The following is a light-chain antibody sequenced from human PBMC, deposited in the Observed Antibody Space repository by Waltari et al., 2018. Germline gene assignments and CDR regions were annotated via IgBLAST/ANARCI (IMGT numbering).Light chain of an antibody. V-gene: IGKV4-1*01. J-gene: IGKJ2*01. CDR2: WAS. CDR1: QSVLYSSNSKNY. CDR3: QQYYSPPYT. Sequence: DIVMTQSPDPLAVSLGERAAINCKSRQSVLYSSNSKNYLAWYQQKPGQPPKLLIYWASTRESGVPDRFSGSGSGTDFTLTIYSLQAEDVAVYYCQQYYSPPYTFGQGTKLEIK.